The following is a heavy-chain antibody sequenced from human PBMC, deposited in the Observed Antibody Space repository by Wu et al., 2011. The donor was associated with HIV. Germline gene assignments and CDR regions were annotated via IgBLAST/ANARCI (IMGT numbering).Heavy chain of an antibody. CDR3: ARSAGRPQDGYNYYAFDI. CDR2: INPNSGGT. V-gene: IGHV1-2*02. CDR1: GYTFTGYY. D-gene: IGHD5-24*01. Sequence: QVQLVQSGAEVKKPGASVKVSCKASGYTFTGYYMHWVRQAPGQGLEWMGWINPNSGGTNYAQKFQGRVTMTRDTSISTAYMGLSRLRSDDTAVYYCARSAGRPQDGYNYYAFDIWGQGTMVTVSS. J-gene: IGHJ3*02.